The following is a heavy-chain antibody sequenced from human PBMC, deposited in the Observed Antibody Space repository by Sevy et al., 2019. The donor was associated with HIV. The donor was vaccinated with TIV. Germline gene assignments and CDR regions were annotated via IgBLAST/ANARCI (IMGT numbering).Heavy chain of an antibody. D-gene: IGHD2-21*02. Sequence: SETLSLTCTVSGASITSGGSCWSWIRQHPGSTLEWIGYVYHSGTTYYNPSLTSRVSISLDTSKNQVSLNLASVTAADTAVYFCARDGRHYGDYFRDAFDLWGQGTMVTVSS. V-gene: IGHV4-31*03. J-gene: IGHJ3*01. CDR1: GASITSGGSC. CDR3: ARDGRHYGDYFRDAFDL. CDR2: VYHSGTT.